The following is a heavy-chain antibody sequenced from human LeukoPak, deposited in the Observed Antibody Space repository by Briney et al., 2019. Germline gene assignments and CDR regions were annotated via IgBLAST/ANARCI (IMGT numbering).Heavy chain of an antibody. CDR2: INHSGST. Sequence: PSETLSLTCAIYGGSFSGYYWSWIRQPPGKGLEWIGEINHSGSTNYNPSLKSRVTISVDTSKNQFSLKLSSVTAADTAVYYCASITMVRETDWGQGTLVTVSS. CDR3: ASITMVRETD. V-gene: IGHV4-34*01. D-gene: IGHD3-10*01. J-gene: IGHJ4*02. CDR1: GGSFSGYY.